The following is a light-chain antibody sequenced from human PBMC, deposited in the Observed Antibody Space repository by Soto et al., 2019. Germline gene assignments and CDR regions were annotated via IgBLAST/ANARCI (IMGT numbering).Light chain of an antibody. CDR1: QSVSTH. Sequence: EILIAYYTVPLSFSPVEGATLSCRASQSVSTHLAWYQQIPGQAPRLLIYGTSTRAAGIPARFSGRGSGTEFTFTISSLQSEDFAVYHCQLYNDWPISFGQGTRLEI. V-gene: IGKV3-15*01. J-gene: IGKJ5*01. CDR2: GTS. CDR3: QLYNDWPIS.